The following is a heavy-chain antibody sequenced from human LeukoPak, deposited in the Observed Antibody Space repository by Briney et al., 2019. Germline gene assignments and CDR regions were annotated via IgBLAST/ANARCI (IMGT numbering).Heavy chain of an antibody. CDR3: ARVSLSTSGYDDALEI. CDR2: IGRHGDT. D-gene: IGHD5-12*01. Sequence: PGGSLRLSCAASGFTLGNYDMHWVRQPTGEGLEWVSAIGRHGDTYYAASVKGRFTISREYAKNSLYLQMNSLRVGDTAVYYCARVSLSTSGYDDALEIWGQGTVVTVSS. J-gene: IGHJ3*02. V-gene: IGHV3-13*04. CDR1: GFTLGNYD.